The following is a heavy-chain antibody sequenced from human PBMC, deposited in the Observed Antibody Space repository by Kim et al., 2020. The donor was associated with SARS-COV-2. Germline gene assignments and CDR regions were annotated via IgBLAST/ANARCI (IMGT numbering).Heavy chain of an antibody. Sequence: DTRYSPSFQGQVTISADKSISTAYLQWSSLKASDTAMYYCARQPAAGTDYWGQGTLVTVSS. CDR2: DT. J-gene: IGHJ4*02. CDR3: ARQPAAGTDY. V-gene: IGHV5-51*01. D-gene: IGHD6-13*01.